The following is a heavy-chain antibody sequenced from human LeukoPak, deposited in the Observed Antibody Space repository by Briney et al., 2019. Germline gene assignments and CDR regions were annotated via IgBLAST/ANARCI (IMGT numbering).Heavy chain of an antibody. J-gene: IGHJ4*02. V-gene: IGHV3-48*03. CDR2: ISSSGSSI. D-gene: IGHD5-18*01. Sequence: GGSLRLSCAASGFTFSSYEMNWVRQAPGKGLEWVSYISSSGSSIYYADSVKGRFTISRDNAKNSLYLQMNSLRAEDTAVYYCARIAWIQLDFDYWGQGTLVTVS. CDR1: GFTFSSYE. CDR3: ARIAWIQLDFDY.